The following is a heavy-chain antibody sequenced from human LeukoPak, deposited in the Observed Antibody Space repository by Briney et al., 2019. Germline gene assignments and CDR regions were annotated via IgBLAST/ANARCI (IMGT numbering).Heavy chain of an antibody. CDR3: ARDPFPHAINYYDSSGYP. CDR2: IYYSGST. Sequence: SETLSLTCTVSGGPISSGDYYWSWIRQPPGKGLEWIGYIYYSGSTYYNPSLKSRVTISVDTSKNQFSLKLSSVTAADTAVYYCARDPFPHAINYYDSSGYPWGQGTLVTVSS. V-gene: IGHV4-30-4*08. D-gene: IGHD3-22*01. CDR1: GGPISSGDYY. J-gene: IGHJ5*02.